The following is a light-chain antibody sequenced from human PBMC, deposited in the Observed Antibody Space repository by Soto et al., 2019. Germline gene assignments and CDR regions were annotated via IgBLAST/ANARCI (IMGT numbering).Light chain of an antibody. J-gene: IGKJ2*01. CDR3: QQYISSPRT. CDR2: GAT. CDR1: ESVSSGY. V-gene: IGKV3-20*01. Sequence: EIVLTQSPGTLSLSPGERATLSCRASESVSSGYLAWYQQKPGQAPRLLMYGATSRATGIPDRFSGSGSETDFTLTINRLEPEDFAFYYCQQYISSPRTFGQGTKLEIK.